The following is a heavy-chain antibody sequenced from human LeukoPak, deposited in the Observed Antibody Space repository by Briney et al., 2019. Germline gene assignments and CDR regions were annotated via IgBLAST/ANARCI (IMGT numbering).Heavy chain of an antibody. CDR3: ARSPINMLVVVPYFDN. J-gene: IGHJ4*02. V-gene: IGHV1-69*13. CDR2: IIPVFGAV. D-gene: IGHD3-22*01. Sequence: SVKVSCKASGGTFSNFAISWVRQAPGQGLEWMGGIIPVFGAVKHAQKFQGRVTITADESTSTAYMELRSLTSEDTAVFYCARSPINMLVVVPYFDNWGQGTPVTVSS. CDR1: GGTFSNFA.